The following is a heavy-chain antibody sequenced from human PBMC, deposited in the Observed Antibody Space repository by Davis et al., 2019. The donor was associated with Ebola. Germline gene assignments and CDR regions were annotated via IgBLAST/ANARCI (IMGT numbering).Heavy chain of an antibody. Sequence: PGGSLRLSCAASGFTFSSYWMHWVRQAPGKGLVWVSRINSDGSSTSYADSVKGRFTISRDNAKNTLYLQMNSLSAEDTAVYYCARESDGDYAWGYWGQGTTVTVSS. D-gene: IGHD4-17*01. J-gene: IGHJ4*02. CDR2: INSDGSST. V-gene: IGHV3-74*01. CDR3: ARESDGDYAWGY. CDR1: GFTFSSYW.